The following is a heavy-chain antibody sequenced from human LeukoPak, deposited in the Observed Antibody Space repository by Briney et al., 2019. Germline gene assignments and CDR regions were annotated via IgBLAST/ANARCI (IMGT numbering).Heavy chain of an antibody. CDR3: ATRDYYDSRGYYYYYFDY. CDR2: ISGSGGST. J-gene: IGHJ4*02. Sequence: HPGVSLRLSCAASGFTFNNYAMSWVRQAPGKGLEWVSGISGSGGSTYYADSVKGRFTISRDNSKNTVYLQMNSLRAEDTAVYYCATRDYYDSRGYYYYYFDYWGQGTLVTVSS. V-gene: IGHV3-23*01. CDR1: GFTFNNYA. D-gene: IGHD3-22*01.